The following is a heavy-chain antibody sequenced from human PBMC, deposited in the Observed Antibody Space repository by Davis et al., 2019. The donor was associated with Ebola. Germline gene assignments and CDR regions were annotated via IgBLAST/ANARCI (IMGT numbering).Heavy chain of an antibody. V-gene: IGHV1-69*13. Sequence: AASVKVSCKASGGTFSNFAISWVRQAPGQGLEWMGAIIPIFGSTNYAQKFQGRVTITEDGSTNTAYLDLRGLRSEDTAVYYCASLSSIAARDNWFDPWGQGTPVTVSS. D-gene: IGHD6-6*01. CDR1: GGTFSNFA. CDR3: ASLSSIAARDNWFDP. J-gene: IGHJ5*02. CDR2: IIPIFGST.